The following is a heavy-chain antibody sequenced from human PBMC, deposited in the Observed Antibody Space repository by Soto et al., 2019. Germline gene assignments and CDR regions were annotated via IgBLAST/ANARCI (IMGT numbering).Heavy chain of an antibody. CDR3: ARDDYFHYYGSGSYYAFDI. V-gene: IGHV3-7*03. D-gene: IGHD3-10*01. J-gene: IGHJ3*02. Sequence: GGSLKLSCAASGVTFSSYWMIWVRQAPGKGLEWVANIKQDGSEKYYVDSVKGRFTISRDNAKNSLYLQMNSLRAEDTAVYYCARDDYFHYYGSGSYYAFDIWGQGTMVTVSS. CDR1: GVTFSSYW. CDR2: IKQDGSEK.